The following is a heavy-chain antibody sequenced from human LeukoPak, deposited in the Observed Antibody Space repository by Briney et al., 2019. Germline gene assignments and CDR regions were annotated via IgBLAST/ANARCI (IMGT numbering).Heavy chain of an antibody. CDR2: LSGTGGST. Sequence: GGSLRLSCVASGFSLSGYWMYWVRQAPGKGLEWVSALSGTGGSTYYADPVKGRFTISRDNSKNMLYLQMNSLRAEDTAVYYCALSGYYSVNWGQGTLVTVSS. CDR1: GFSLSGYW. J-gene: IGHJ4*02. D-gene: IGHD3-3*01. CDR3: ALSGYYSVN. V-gene: IGHV3-23*01.